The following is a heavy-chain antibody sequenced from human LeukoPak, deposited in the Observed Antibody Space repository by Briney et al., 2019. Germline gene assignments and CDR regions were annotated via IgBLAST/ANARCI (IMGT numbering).Heavy chain of an antibody. CDR2: ISGGSEDI. J-gene: IGHJ6*03. V-gene: IGHV3-11*06. CDR3: ARGGVVPAARTGYYYMDV. Sequence: PGGSLRLSCAASGFSISDYYMGWIRQSPGKGLEWLSYISGGSEDISYADSVKGRFTVSRDNSKNTLYLQMNSLRAEDTAVYYCARGGVVPAARTGYYYMDVWGKGTTVTVSS. D-gene: IGHD2-2*01. CDR1: GFSISDYY.